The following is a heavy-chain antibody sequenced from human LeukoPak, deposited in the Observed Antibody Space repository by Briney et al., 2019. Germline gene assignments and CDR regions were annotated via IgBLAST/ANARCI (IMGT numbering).Heavy chain of an antibody. J-gene: IGHJ4*02. CDR3: AKSARGYYDSSGYDY. CDR2: ISGSGGST. D-gene: IGHD3-22*01. Sequence: GGSLRLSCVASGFTFSSYAMSWVRQAPGKGLEWVSAISGSGGSTYYADSVKGRFTISRDNSKNTLYLQMNSLRAEDTAVYYCAKSARGYYDSSGYDYWGQGTLVTVSS. CDR1: GFTFSSYA. V-gene: IGHV3-23*01.